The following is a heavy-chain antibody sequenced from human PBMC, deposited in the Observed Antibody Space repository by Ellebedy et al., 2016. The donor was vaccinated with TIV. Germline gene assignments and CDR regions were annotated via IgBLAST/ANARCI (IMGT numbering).Heavy chain of an antibody. D-gene: IGHD3-9*01. CDR2: IYYSGST. J-gene: IGHJ4*02. Sequence: MPSETLSLTCTVSGGSISSSSHYWAWIRQPPGKGLEWIGSIYYSGSTYYNPSLKSRVTISVDTSKKQFSLKLGSVTAADTAMYYCARDSTAYYYFDDWGQGTLVTVSS. V-gene: IGHV4-39*07. CDR1: GGSISSSSHY. CDR3: ARDSTAYYYFDD.